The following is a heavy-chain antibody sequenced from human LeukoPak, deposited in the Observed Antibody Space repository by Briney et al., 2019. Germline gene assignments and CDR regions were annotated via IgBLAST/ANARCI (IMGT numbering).Heavy chain of an antibody. D-gene: IGHD1-26*01. V-gene: IGHV1-69*05. CDR3: ARVVSGSYGAFDI. CDR1: GGTFSSYA. Sequence: SVKVSCKASGGTFSSYAISWVRQAPGQGLKWMGRIIPIFGTANYAQKFQGRVTITTDESTSTAYMEPSSLRSEDTAVYYCARVVSGSYGAFDIWGQGTMVTVSS. J-gene: IGHJ3*02. CDR2: IIPIFGTA.